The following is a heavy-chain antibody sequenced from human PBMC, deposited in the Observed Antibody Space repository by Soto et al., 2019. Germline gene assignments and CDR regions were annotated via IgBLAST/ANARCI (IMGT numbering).Heavy chain of an antibody. J-gene: IGHJ5*02. CDR3: AKTYDGSGQPSHWFDP. V-gene: IGHV1-2*06. CDR2: INPRSGGT. Sequence: SVKVTCKSPVYTFTHYYIDALRQAPGQGLEWMGRINPRSGGTNSAQRFQGRVTMTRDTSITTAYMELSRLTSDDTATYYCAKTYDGSGQPSHWFDPWGQGTPVTVSS. D-gene: IGHD3-22*01. CDR1: VYTFTHYY.